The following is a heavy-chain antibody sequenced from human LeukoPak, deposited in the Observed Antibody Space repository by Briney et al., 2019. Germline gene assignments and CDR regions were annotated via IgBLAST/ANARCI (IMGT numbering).Heavy chain of an antibody. CDR2: INTNTGNP. Sequence: ASVKVSCKASGYTFTSYAMNWVRQAPGQGLEWMGWINTNTGNPTYAQGFTGRFVFSLDTSVSTACLQISSLKAEDTAVYYCARGRKWLHYYYYYMDVWGKGTTVTVSS. CDR1: GYTFTSYA. D-gene: IGHD6-19*01. CDR3: ARGRKWLHYYYYYMDV. J-gene: IGHJ6*03. V-gene: IGHV7-4-1*02.